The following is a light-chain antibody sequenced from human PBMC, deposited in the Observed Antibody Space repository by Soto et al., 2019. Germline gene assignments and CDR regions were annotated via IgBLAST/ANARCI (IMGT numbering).Light chain of an antibody. Sequence: DIQMTQSPSTPSASVGDRVTITCRASQSISSWLAWYQQKPGKAPKLLIYKASSLESGVPSRFSGSGSGTEFTLTISSLQPDDFATYYCQQYNSYSPSFGGGTKVDIK. CDR3: QQYNSYSPS. J-gene: IGKJ4*01. V-gene: IGKV1-5*03. CDR2: KAS. CDR1: QSISSW.